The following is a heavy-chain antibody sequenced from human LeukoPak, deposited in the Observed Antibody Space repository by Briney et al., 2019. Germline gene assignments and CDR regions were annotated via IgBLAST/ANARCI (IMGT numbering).Heavy chain of an antibody. J-gene: IGHJ4*02. CDR1: GFTFSNGW. CDR2: IKSKSERGTT. D-gene: IGHD2-2*01. V-gene: IGHV3-15*01. CDR3: TSNLYCSTSSCYALDN. Sequence: GGSLRLSCAASGFTFSNGWMSWVRQAPGKGLEWVGRIKSKSERGTTDYAAPVKGRFTISRDGSTNTVYLHMNSLKTEDTAVYFCTSNLYCSTSSCYALDNWGQGTLVAVSP.